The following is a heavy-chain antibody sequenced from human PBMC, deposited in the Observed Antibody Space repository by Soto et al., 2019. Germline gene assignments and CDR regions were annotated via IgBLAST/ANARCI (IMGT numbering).Heavy chain of an antibody. J-gene: IGHJ6*02. V-gene: IGHV5-51*01. CDR2: IYPGDSDT. Sequence: GESLKISCKGSGYIFTSYWIGWVRQMPGKGLEWMGIIYPGDSDTRYSPSFQGQVTISADKSISTAYLQWSSLKASDTAMYYCATQTDKIQGDYYYYYGMDVWGQGTTVTVSS. CDR3: ATQTDKIQGDYYYYYGMDV. D-gene: IGHD2-15*01. CDR1: GYIFTSYW.